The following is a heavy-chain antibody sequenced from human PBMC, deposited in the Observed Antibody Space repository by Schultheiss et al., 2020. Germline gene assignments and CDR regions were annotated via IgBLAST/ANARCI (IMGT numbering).Heavy chain of an antibody. CDR3: AKRAMYSSRKLTIDY. Sequence: GGSLRLSCVLSAFTVSTKSMTWVRQAPGKGLEWVSAISGSGGSTYYADSVKGRFTISRDNSKNTLYLQLDSLRAEDTAVYYCAKRAMYSSRKLTIDYWGQGTLVTVSS. D-gene: IGHD6-13*01. CDR1: AFTVSTKS. V-gene: IGHV3-23*01. J-gene: IGHJ4*02. CDR2: ISGSGGST.